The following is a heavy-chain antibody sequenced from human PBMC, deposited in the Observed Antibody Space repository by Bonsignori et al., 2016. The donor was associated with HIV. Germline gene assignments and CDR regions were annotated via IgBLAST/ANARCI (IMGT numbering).Heavy chain of an antibody. CDR3: ARVPLGIFDY. D-gene: IGHD7-27*01. Sequence: PGKGLEWIGSIYYSGSTYYNPSLKSRVTISVHTSKNQFSLKLSSVTAADTAVYYCARVPLGIFDYWGQGTLVTVSS. V-gene: IGHV4-39*07. J-gene: IGHJ4*02. CDR2: IYYSGST.